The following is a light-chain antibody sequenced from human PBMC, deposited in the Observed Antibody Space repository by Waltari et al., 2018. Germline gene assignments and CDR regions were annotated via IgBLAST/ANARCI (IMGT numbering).Light chain of an antibody. Sequence: QSALTQPASVSGSPGQSITISCTGTSGDVGGYDLVSWYQQHPGKAPKLMIYDATNRPSGGSDRFSASTSGNTSSLTFSDRRPEDEAEYYCSSFTSSSTGIFGSGTTVTVL. J-gene: IGLJ1*01. CDR1: SGDVGGYDL. CDR2: DAT. V-gene: IGLV2-14*03. CDR3: SSFTSSSTGI.